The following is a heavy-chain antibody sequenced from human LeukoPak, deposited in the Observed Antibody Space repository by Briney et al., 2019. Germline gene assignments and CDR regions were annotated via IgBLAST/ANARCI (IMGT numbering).Heavy chain of an antibody. V-gene: IGHV4-39*07. D-gene: IGHD3-10*01. CDR1: GGSISSSSYY. J-gene: IGHJ4*02. CDR2: MYHNGNS. CDR3: ARALVVRGVHDD. Sequence: PSETLSLTCTVSGGSISSSSYYWGWVRQPPGKGLEWLGCMYHNGNSYYNPSLKTRATISLDTSRNQFSLKLSSVIAADTAVYYCARALVVRGVHDDWGQGTLITVSS.